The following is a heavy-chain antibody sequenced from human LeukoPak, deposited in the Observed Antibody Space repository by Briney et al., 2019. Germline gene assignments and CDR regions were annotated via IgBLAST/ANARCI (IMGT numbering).Heavy chain of an antibody. Sequence: GGSLRLSCAASGFTFSSYWMHWVRQVPGKGLVWVSRITSDGSDTIYADSVKGRFTISRDNAKNTLYLQMNSLRAEDTALYYCPRDRRTWFDPWGQGTLVTVSS. V-gene: IGHV3-74*01. CDR1: GFTFSSYW. J-gene: IGHJ5*02. CDR2: ITSDGSDT. CDR3: PRDRRTWFDP.